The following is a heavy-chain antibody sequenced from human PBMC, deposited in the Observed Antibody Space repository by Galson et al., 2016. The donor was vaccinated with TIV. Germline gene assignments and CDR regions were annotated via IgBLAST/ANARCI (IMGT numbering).Heavy chain of an antibody. CDR2: IVGTGGTT. CDR1: GFTFSTYA. Sequence: CAASGFTFSTYAMNWVRQAPGKGLEWVSGIVGTGGTTYYADSVKGRFTISRDNSKNTLYLQMNSLRAEDTAVYYCAKRKNYGGDAFDLWGQGTLVTVSS. CDR3: AKRKNYGGDAFDL. V-gene: IGHV3-23*01. J-gene: IGHJ3*01. D-gene: IGHD4-23*01.